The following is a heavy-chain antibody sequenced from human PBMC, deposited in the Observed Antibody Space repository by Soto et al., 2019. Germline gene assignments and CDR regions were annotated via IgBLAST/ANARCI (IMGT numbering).Heavy chain of an antibody. CDR2: VHHSWGS. CDR1: GGSISSYY. CDR3: ARQGFGPLHGLVDV. J-gene: IGHJ6*02. D-gene: IGHD3-10*01. Sequence: QVQLQESGPGLVKPSETLSLSCTVSGGSISSYYWSWFRRSPGKRMERIGYVHHSWGSSYNPCLQSRVAISLATSKSQFSRKVTSVTATDTAVYYCARQGFGPLHGLVDVWGQGTTVTVSS. V-gene: IGHV4-59*08.